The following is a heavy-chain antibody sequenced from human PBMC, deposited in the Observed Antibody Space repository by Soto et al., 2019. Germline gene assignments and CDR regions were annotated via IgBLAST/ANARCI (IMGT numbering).Heavy chain of an antibody. CDR1: GYSFTSYW. Sequence: HGESLKISCKGSGYSFTSYWISWVRQMPGKGLEWMGRIDPSDSYTNYSPSFQGHVTISADKSISTAYLQWSSLKASDTAMYYCARHFEPDIVVVVAATPENNNWFDPWGQGTLVTVSS. CDR2: IDPSDSYT. V-gene: IGHV5-10-1*01. CDR3: ARHFEPDIVVVVAATPENNNWFDP. J-gene: IGHJ5*02. D-gene: IGHD2-15*01.